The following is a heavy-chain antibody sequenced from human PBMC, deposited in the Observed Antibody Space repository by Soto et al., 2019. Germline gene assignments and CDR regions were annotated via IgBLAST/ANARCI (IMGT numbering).Heavy chain of an antibody. V-gene: IGHV4-34*01. J-gene: IGHJ6*02. CDR2: INHSGST. Sequence: SETLSLTCAVYGGSLSGYYWSWIRQPPGKGLEWIGEINHSGSTNYNPSLKSRVTISVDTSKNQFSLKLSSVTAADTAVYYCARVSRYYYYGMDVWGQGTTVTVSS. CDR3: ARVSRYYYYGMDV. CDR1: GGSLSGYY.